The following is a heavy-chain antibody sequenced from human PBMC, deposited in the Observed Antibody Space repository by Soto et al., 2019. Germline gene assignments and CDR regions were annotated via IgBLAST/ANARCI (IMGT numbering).Heavy chain of an antibody. D-gene: IGHD2-15*01. Sequence: GGSLRLSCAASGFTFSSYGMHWVRQAPGKGLEWVAVISYDGSNKYYADSVEGRFTISRDNSKNTLYLQMNSLRAEDTAVYYCAKDGGYCSGGSCYLYYYYGMDVWGQGTTVTVSS. CDR2: ISYDGSNK. CDR1: GFTFSSYG. V-gene: IGHV3-30*18. CDR3: AKDGGYCSGGSCYLYYYYGMDV. J-gene: IGHJ6*02.